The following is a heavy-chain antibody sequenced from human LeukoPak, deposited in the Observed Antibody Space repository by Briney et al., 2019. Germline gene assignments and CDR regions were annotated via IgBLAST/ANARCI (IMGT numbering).Heavy chain of an antibody. D-gene: IGHD2-2*01. CDR2: IYYSGST. V-gene: IGHV4-59*01. CDR3: ARGAYCSTTSCYYFDY. CDR1: GGSISSYY. Sequence: SETLSLTCTVSGGSISSYYWSSIRQPPGKGLEWVGYIYYSGSTNYNPSLKSRVTISLDTSMNLFSLKLSSVTAADTAVYYCARGAYCSTTSCYYFDYWGQGTLVTVSS. J-gene: IGHJ4*02.